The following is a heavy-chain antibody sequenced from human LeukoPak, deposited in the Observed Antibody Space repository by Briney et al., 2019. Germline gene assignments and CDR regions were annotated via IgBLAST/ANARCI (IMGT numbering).Heavy chain of an antibody. Sequence: ASETLSLTCAVYGGSFSTYYWSWIRQPPGKELEWIGEINHSGSTNYDPSLKSRVTISVDTSKNQFSLKLSSVTAADTAVYYCARVKAAAGDIDPWGQGTLVTVSS. CDR2: INHSGST. CDR1: GGSFSTYY. J-gene: IGHJ5*02. V-gene: IGHV4-34*01. CDR3: ARVKAAAGDIDP. D-gene: IGHD6-13*01.